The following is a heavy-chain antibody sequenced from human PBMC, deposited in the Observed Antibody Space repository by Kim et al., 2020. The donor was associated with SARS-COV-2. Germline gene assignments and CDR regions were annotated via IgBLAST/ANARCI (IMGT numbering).Heavy chain of an antibody. V-gene: IGHV3-53*04. CDR1: GFTVSSNY. J-gene: IGHJ1*01. D-gene: IGHD6-13*01. Sequence: GGSLRLSCAASGFTVSSNYMSWVRQAPGKGLEWVSVIYSGGSTYYADSVKGRFTISRHNSKNTLYLQMNSLRAEDTAVYYCASGDFPYSSSWYGYFQHWGQGTLVTVSS. CDR3: ASGDFPYSSSWYGYFQH. CDR2: IYSGGST.